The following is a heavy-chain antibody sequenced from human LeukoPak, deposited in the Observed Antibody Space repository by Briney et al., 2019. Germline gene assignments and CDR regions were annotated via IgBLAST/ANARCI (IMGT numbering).Heavy chain of an antibody. CDR1: GFTFSSYS. CDR2: ISSSSSTI. Sequence: GGSLRLSCAASGFTFSSYSMNWVRQAPGKGLEWVSYISSSSSTIYYADSVKGRFTISRDNAKNSLYLQMNSLRAEDTAVYYCARELIGFALNNYYMDVWGKGTTVTVSS. D-gene: IGHD3-10*01. J-gene: IGHJ6*03. V-gene: IGHV3-48*01. CDR3: ARELIGFALNNYYMDV.